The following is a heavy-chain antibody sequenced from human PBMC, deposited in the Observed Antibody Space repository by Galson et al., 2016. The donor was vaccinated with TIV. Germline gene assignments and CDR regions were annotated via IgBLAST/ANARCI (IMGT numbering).Heavy chain of an antibody. CDR2: IIAIFGTA. Sequence: SVKVSCKASGGIFRSDAIRWVRQAPGQGLEWMGRIIAIFGTANYAQKFQGRVTITADESTNTVYLELSSLTSEDTAVYYCARLPSYYGSGNHWFDPWGQGTRVTVSS. CDR1: GGIFRSDA. J-gene: IGHJ5*02. D-gene: IGHD3-10*01. V-gene: IGHV1-69*13. CDR3: ARLPSYYGSGNHWFDP.